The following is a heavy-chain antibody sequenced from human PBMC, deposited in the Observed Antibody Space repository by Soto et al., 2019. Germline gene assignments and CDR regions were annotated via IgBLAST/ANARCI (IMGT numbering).Heavy chain of an antibody. CDR3: ARGLYDLPYSSGWYYFDY. D-gene: IGHD6-19*01. Sequence: GGSLRLSCAASGFTFSDYYMSWIRQAPGKGLEWVSYISSSGSTIYYADSVKGRFTISRDNAKNSLYLQMNSLRAEDTAVYYCARGLYDLPYSSGWYYFDYWGQGTLVTVSS. CDR2: ISSSGSTI. CDR1: GFTFSDYY. V-gene: IGHV3-11*01. J-gene: IGHJ4*02.